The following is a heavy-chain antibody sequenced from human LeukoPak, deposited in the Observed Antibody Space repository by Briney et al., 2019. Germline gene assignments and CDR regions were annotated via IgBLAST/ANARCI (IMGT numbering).Heavy chain of an antibody. CDR3: ARGKRGYDILTGYSQYNYFDP. J-gene: IGHJ5*02. V-gene: IGHV4-61*02. Sequence: SQTLSLTYALSGGSISSDTFAWKWIRQPAGGGLEWIGRIYTSGSTNYNPSLKSRVTISLDTSKNQFSLKLSSVTAADTAVYYCARGKRGYDILTGYSQYNYFDPWGQGTLVTVSS. CDR1: GGSISSDTFA. D-gene: IGHD3-9*01. CDR2: IYTSGST.